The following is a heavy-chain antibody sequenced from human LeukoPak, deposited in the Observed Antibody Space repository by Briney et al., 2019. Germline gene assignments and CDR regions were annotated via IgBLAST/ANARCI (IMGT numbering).Heavy chain of an antibody. CDR1: GGTFSSYA. V-gene: IGHV1-69*05. J-gene: IGHJ3*02. D-gene: IGHD3-3*01. CDR2: IIPIFGTA. CDR3: AREAYYDFWSGTRHAFDI. Sequence: SVKVSCKASGGTFSSYAISWVRQAPGQGLEWMGGIIPIFGTANYARKFQGRVTITTDESTSTAYMELSSLRSEDTAVYYCAREAYYDFWSGTRHAFDIWGQGTMVTVSS.